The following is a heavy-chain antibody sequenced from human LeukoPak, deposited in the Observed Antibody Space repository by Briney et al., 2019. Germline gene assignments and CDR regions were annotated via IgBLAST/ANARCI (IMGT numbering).Heavy chain of an antibody. J-gene: IGHJ3*02. CDR1: GGTFSSYA. V-gene: IGHV1-69*04. D-gene: IGHD5-24*01. CDR2: IIPIFGIA. CDR3: ARVVEMRTHAFDI. Sequence: ASVEVSCKASGGTFSSYAISWVRQAPGQGLEWMGRIIPIFGIANYAQKFQGRVTITADKSTSTAYMELSSLRSEDTAVYYCARVVEMRTHAFDIWGQGTMVTVSS.